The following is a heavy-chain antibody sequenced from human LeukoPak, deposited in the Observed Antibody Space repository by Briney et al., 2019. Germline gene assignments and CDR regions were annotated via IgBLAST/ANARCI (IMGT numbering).Heavy chain of an antibody. J-gene: IGHJ1*01. CDR2: IYSGGST. D-gene: IGHD4-17*01. CDR3: ARIVTTVTTRYFQH. Sequence: GGSLRLSCAASGFTVSSNYMSWVRQAPGKELEWVSVIYSGGSTYYADSVKGRFTISRDNSKNTLYLQMNSLRAEGTAVYYCARIVTTVTTRYFQHWGQGTLVTVSS. V-gene: IGHV3-53*01. CDR1: GFTVSSNY.